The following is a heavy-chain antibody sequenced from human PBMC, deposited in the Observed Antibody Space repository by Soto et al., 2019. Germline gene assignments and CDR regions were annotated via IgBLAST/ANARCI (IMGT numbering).Heavy chain of an antibody. V-gene: IGHV1-69*02. J-gene: IGHJ4*02. CDR3: ATEVLSSADDNSPQTQVGH. CDR1: GGTFNNYI. D-gene: IGHD1-1*01. Sequence: QVQLVQSGAEVVKPGSSVKVSCKASGGTFNNYIINWVRQAPGQGLEWMGRIIPVLGVTDHAQKFQGRVTITADKFSNTAYMELRSLTFEDTAVFYCATEVLSSADDNSPQTQVGHWGQGTLVTVSS. CDR2: IIPVLGVT.